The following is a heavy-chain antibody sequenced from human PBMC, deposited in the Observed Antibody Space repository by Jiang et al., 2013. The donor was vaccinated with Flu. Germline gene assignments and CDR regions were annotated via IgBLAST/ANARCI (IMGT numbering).Heavy chain of an antibody. V-gene: IGHV3-15*01. CDR2: IKSKTDGGTT. CDR1: GFTFSNAW. Sequence: GGSLRLSCAASGFTFSNAWMSWVRQAPGKGLEWVGRIKSKTDGGTTDYAAPVKGRFTISRDDSKNTLYLQMNSLKTEDTAVYYCTTDEHNTGDYVYMIGEDYYYGMDVWGQGTTVTVSS. J-gene: IGHJ6*02. D-gene: IGHD4-17*01. CDR3: TTDEHNTGDYVYMIGEDYYYGMDV.